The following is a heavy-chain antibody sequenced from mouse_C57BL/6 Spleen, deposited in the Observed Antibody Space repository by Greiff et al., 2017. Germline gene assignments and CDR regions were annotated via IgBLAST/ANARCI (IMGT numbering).Heavy chain of an antibody. D-gene: IGHD3-2*02. CDR1: GYAFTNYL. V-gene: IGHV1-54*01. J-gene: IGHJ2*01. CDR3: ARSSSGSDY. Sequence: VKLMESGAELVRPGTSVKVSCKASGYAFTNYLIEWVKQRPGQGLEWIGVINPGSGGTNYNEKFKGKATLTADKSSSTAYMQLSSLTSEDSAVDFCARSSSGSDYWGQGTTLTVSA. CDR2: INPGSGGT.